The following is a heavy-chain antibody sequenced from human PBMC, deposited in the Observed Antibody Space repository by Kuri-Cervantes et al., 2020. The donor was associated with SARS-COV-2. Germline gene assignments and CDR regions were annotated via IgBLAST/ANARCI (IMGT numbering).Heavy chain of an antibody. CDR3: AREKVWSGGVIGD. V-gene: IGHV3-30*19. D-gene: IGHD2-15*01. CDR2: ISYDGSNK. CDR1: GFSFNTYG. J-gene: IGHJ4*02. Sequence: GESLKISCAASGFSFNTYGMHWVRQAPGKGLEWVAVISYDGSNKYYADSVKGRFTISRDNSKNTLYLQMNSLRAEDTAVYYCAREKVWSGGVIGDWGQGTLVTVSS.